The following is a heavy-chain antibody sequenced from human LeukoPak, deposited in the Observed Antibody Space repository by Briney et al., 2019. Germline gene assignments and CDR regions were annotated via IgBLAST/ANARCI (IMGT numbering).Heavy chain of an antibody. V-gene: IGHV3-30*02. J-gene: IGHJ3*02. CDR3: AKDQSREQLVPHDAFDI. D-gene: IGHD6-13*01. Sequence: GGSLRLSCAASGITFSNYANHWVRQAPGKGLEWVAYIRSDGSNKYYADSVKGRFTISRDNSKNTLYLQMNSLRAEDTAVYYCAKDQSREQLVPHDAFDIWGQGTMVTVSS. CDR1: GITFSNYA. CDR2: IRSDGSNK.